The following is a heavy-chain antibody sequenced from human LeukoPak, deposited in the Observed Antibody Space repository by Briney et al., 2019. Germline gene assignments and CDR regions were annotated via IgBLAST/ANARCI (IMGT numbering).Heavy chain of an antibody. CDR1: GFTFSSYA. CDR3: AKGYCSSTSCYADRYAFDI. Sequence: TGGSLRLSCAASGFTFSSYAMRWVRQAPGKGLEWVSAISGSGGSTYYADSVKGRFTISRDNSKNTLYLQMNSLRAEDTAVYYCAKGYCSSTSCYADRYAFDIWGQGTMVTVSS. CDR2: ISGSGGST. J-gene: IGHJ3*02. V-gene: IGHV3-23*01. D-gene: IGHD2-2*01.